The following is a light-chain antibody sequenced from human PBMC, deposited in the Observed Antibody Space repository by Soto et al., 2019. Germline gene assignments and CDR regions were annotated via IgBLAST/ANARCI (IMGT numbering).Light chain of an antibody. Sequence: EIVLTQSPGTLSLSPGERATLSCRASQSVSSSYLAWYQQKPGQAPRLLIYGASSRATGIPDRFSGSGSGTDLTLTIRRLESEDFAVYYCQQYGSSPPTFGQGTKLEIK. CDR1: QSVSSSY. J-gene: IGKJ2*01. CDR2: GAS. V-gene: IGKV3-20*01. CDR3: QQYGSSPPT.